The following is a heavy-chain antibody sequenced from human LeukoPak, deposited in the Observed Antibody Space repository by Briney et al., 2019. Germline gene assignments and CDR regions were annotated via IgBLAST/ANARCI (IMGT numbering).Heavy chain of an antibody. Sequence: GGSLRLSCAASGFTFDDYAMHWVRQAPGKGLEWVSGISWNSGSIGCADSVKGRFTISRDNAKNSLYLQMNSLRAEDMALYYCARSSSWYYFDYWGQGTLVTVSS. CDR1: GFTFDDYA. V-gene: IGHV3-9*03. CDR2: ISWNSGSI. D-gene: IGHD6-13*01. CDR3: ARSSSWYYFDY. J-gene: IGHJ4*02.